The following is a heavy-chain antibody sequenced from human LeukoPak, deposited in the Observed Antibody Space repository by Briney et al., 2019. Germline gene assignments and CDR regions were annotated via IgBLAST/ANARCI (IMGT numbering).Heavy chain of an antibody. J-gene: IGHJ4*02. CDR2: ISGSSSHT. V-gene: IGHV3-21*01. D-gene: IGHD5-24*01. CDR3: ARDDRNGYPDY. Sequence: GGSLRLSCAASAFTFSSYNMNWVRQAPGKGLEWVSSISGSSSHTYYADSVKGRFTISRDNAKNSVYLQMNSLGAEDTAVYYCARDDRNGYPDYWGQGTLVTVSS. CDR1: AFTFSSYN.